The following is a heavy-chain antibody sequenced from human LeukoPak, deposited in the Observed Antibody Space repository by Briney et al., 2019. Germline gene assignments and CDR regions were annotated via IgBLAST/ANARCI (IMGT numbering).Heavy chain of an antibody. Sequence: PGGSLRLSCAASGFTFSNYEMNWVRQAPGKGLEWVAYISSSGSTTYYADSVRGRFIITRDNAKNSLYLQMNGLRAEDTAVYYCARDQGKDGDRNYYYGMDVWGQGTTVTVSS. J-gene: IGHJ6*02. V-gene: IGHV3-48*03. CDR3: ARDQGKDGDRNYYYGMDV. CDR2: ISSSGSTT. CDR1: GFTFSNYE. D-gene: IGHD4-17*01.